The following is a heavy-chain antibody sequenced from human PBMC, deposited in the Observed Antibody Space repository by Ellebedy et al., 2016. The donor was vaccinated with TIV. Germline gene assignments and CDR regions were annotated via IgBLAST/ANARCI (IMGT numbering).Heavy chain of an antibody. Sequence: PGGSLRLSCKGSGYSFTTYWSGWVRQMPGKGLEWMGTIYSGDSETTYSPSFQGQVTISVDKSISTAYMQWSSLKASDTAMYYCARQDDNYDWSDPWGQGTLVTVSS. D-gene: IGHD4-11*01. CDR3: ARQDDNYDWSDP. CDR1: GYSFTTYW. CDR2: IYSGDSET. J-gene: IGHJ5*02. V-gene: IGHV5-51*01.